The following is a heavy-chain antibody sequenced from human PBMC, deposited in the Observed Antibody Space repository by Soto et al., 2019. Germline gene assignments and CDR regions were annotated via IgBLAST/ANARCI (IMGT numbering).Heavy chain of an antibody. Sequence: PSETLSLTCTVSGGSISSGSYYWSWIRQHPGKGLEWIGYIYYSGSTNYNPSLKSRVTISVDTSKNQFSLKLSSVTAADTAVYYCARQPPFYSVVRGYMEVWGKGTTVTVSS. CDR1: GGSISSGSYY. D-gene: IGHD2-2*01. V-gene: IGHV4-61*01. CDR2: IYYSGST. CDR3: ARQPPFYSVVRGYMEV. J-gene: IGHJ6*03.